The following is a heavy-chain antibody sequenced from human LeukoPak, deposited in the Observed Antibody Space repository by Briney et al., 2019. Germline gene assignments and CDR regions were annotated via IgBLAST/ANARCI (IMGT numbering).Heavy chain of an antibody. Sequence: ASVKVSCKASGYTFTSYGISWVRQAPGQGLEWMGWISAYNGNTNYAQKLQGRVTMTTDTSTSTAYMELRSLRSDDTAVHYCARSEVDTAMAGLTDYWGQGTLVAVSS. CDR3: ARSEVDTAMAGLTDY. J-gene: IGHJ4*02. D-gene: IGHD5-18*01. V-gene: IGHV1-18*01. CDR2: ISAYNGNT. CDR1: GYTFTSYG.